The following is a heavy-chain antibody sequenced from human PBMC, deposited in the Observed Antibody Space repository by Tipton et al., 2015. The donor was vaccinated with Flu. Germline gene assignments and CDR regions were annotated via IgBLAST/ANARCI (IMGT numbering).Heavy chain of an antibody. J-gene: IGHJ6*02. V-gene: IGHV4-4*07. CDR1: GGSTSSYY. CDR3: ARDDRVVVVPAAMGFLYGMDV. CDR2: IYTSGST. D-gene: IGHD2-2*01. Sequence: TLSLTYTVSGGSTSSYYWSWIRQPAGKGLEWIGRIYTSGSTNYNPSLKSRVTISVDTSKNQFSLKLSSVTAADTAVYYCARDDRVVVVPAAMGFLYGMDVWGQGTTVTVSS.